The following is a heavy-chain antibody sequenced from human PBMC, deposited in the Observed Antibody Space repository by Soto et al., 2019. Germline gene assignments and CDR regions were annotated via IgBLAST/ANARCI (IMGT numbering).Heavy chain of an antibody. CDR2: ISWNSGRI. CDR3: AKGRQAYYDSRGYCEGCYFHY. D-gene: IGHD3-22*01. Sequence: EVQLVESGGGLVQPGRSLRLSCAASGFTFDDYAMHWVRQAPGKCMGRVTGISWNSGRIGYADSEKGRCTISRDNAKNARYLQMNSLIAKDTALYYGAKGRQAYYDSRGYCEGCYFHYWGQGTLGTVSS. CDR1: GFTFDDYA. V-gene: IGHV3-9*01. J-gene: IGHJ4*02.